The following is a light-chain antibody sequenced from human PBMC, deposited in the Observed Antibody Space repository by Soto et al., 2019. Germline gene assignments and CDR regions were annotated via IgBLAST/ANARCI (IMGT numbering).Light chain of an antibody. CDR1: EGIGDT. CDR2: DTS. CDR3: QHYVNWPLT. V-gene: IGKV3-15*01. J-gene: IGKJ4*02. Sequence: EIVMTQSPATLSVSPGERATLSCRAGEGIGDTLAWYQQKPGQTPRLLIYDTSIRATGVPARFSGSRSGAEFTLTISSLQSEDLAVYYCQHYVNWPLTFGGGTKVDI.